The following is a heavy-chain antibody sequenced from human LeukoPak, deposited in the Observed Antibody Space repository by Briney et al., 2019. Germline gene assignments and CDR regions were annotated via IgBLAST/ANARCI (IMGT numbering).Heavy chain of an antibody. Sequence: GASVKVSCKASGYTFTSYYMHWVRQAPGQGLEWMGWINPNSGGTNYAQKFQGRVTMTRDTSISTAYMELSRLRSDDTAVYYCVRETSRGSSGWADKFYWGQGTLVTASS. CDR1: GYTFTSYY. CDR2: INPNSGGT. J-gene: IGHJ4*02. D-gene: IGHD6-19*01. V-gene: IGHV1-2*02. CDR3: VRETSRGSSGWADKFY.